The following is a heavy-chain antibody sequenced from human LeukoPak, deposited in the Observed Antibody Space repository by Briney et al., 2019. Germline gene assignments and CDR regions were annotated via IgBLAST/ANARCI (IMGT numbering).Heavy chain of an antibody. Sequence: PSETLSLTCTVSGGSISNYYWSWIRQPPGKGLEWIGYVYYSGSTNYIPSLKSRVTISLDTSKNQFSLKLSSVIAADTAVYYCASHRGGHWGYFDDWGQGTLVSVSS. J-gene: IGHJ4*02. CDR3: ASHRGGHWGYFDD. V-gene: IGHV4-59*01. CDR1: GGSISNYY. D-gene: IGHD7-27*01. CDR2: VYYSGST.